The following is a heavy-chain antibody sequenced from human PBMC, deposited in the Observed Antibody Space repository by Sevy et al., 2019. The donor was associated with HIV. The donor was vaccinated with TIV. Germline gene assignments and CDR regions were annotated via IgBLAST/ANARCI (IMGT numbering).Heavy chain of an antibody. CDR1: GFTFNTYA. CDR3: AKGNSDYYYDY. D-gene: IGHD3-22*01. CDR2: ITATGGTT. J-gene: IGHJ4*02. V-gene: IGHV3-23*01. Sequence: GGSLRLSCAASGFTFNTYAMTWVRQAPGKGLQWVSSITATGGTTYYADSVKGRFTISRDISKNTLYLQMNSLRAEDTAIYYCAKGNSDYYYDYWGQGTLVTVSS.